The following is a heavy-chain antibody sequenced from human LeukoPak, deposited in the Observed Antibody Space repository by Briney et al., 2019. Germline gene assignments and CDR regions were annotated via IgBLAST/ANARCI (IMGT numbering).Heavy chain of an antibody. D-gene: IGHD5-12*01. J-gene: IGHJ4*02. CDR1: GXSFTTYW. Sequence: GESLKISCKGSGXSFTTYWIGWVRQIPGKGLEWIGIIYPGDSDTRYSPSFQGHVTISADKSIGTAYLQWSSLKASNTAMYYCARYSGDVEDYWGQGTLVTVSS. CDR2: IYPGDSDT. V-gene: IGHV5-51*01. CDR3: ARYSGDVEDY.